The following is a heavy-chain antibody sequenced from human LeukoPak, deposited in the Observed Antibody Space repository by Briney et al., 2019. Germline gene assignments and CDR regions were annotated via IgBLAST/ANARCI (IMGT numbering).Heavy chain of an antibody. CDR1: GFTFRNFW. J-gene: IGHJ4*02. Sequence: GGSLRLSCEASGFTFRNFWMNWVRQAPGKGLEWVSSISNSGSYIYYADSVKGRFTISRDNAKNSLYLQMNSLRAEDTAVYYCANHLACGSTSCPPFDYWGQGTLVTVSS. CDR3: ANHLACGSTSCPPFDY. V-gene: IGHV3-21*01. CDR2: ISNSGSYI. D-gene: IGHD2-2*01.